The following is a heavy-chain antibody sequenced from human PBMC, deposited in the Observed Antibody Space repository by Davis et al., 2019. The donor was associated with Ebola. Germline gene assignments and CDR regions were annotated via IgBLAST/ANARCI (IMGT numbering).Heavy chain of an antibody. Sequence: GESLKISCAASGFTFSDYYMSWIRQAPGKGLEWVSYISSSGSTIYYADSVKGRFTISRDNAKNSLYLQMNSLRAEDTAVYYCARDGAYEFADNYYYYGMDVWGQGTTVTVSS. CDR2: ISSSGSTI. J-gene: IGHJ6*02. D-gene: IGHD3/OR15-3a*01. CDR1: GFTFSDYY. CDR3: ARDGAYEFADNYYYYGMDV. V-gene: IGHV3-11*04.